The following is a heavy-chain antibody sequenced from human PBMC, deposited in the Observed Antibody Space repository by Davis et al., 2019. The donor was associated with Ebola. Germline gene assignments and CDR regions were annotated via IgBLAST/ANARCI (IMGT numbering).Heavy chain of an antibody. CDR1: GFTFSSYW. Sequence: HTGGSLRLSCAASGFTFSSYWMHWVRQAPGKGLVWVSRINSDGGSTSYADSVKGRFTISRDNSKNTLYLQMNSLRAEDTAVYYCAKEQIAAAGYYYYYGMDVWGKGTTVTVSS. D-gene: IGHD6-13*01. CDR2: INSDGGST. V-gene: IGHV3-74*01. J-gene: IGHJ6*04. CDR3: AKEQIAAAGYYYYYGMDV.